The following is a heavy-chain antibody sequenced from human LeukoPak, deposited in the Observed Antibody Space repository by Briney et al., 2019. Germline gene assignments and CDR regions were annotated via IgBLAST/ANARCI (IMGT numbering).Heavy chain of an antibody. CDR1: GYTFTSYG. V-gene: IGHV1-18*01. Sequence: GASVKVSCKASGYTFTSYGISWARQAPGQGLEWMGWISAYNGNTNYAQKLQGRVTMTTDTSTSTAYMELRSLRSDDTAVYYCARVRWNDYGDYRFDYWGQGTLVTVSS. CDR2: ISAYNGNT. J-gene: IGHJ4*02. D-gene: IGHD4-17*01. CDR3: ARVRWNDYGDYRFDY.